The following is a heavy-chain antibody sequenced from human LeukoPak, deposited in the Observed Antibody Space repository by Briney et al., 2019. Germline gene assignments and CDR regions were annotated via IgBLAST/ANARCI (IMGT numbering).Heavy chain of an antibody. V-gene: IGHV1-46*01. CDR1: GYTFTSYY. Sequence: ASVKVSCKASGYTFTSYYMHWVRQAPGQGLEWMGIINPSGGSTSYAQKFQGRVTMTRDTSMSTVYMELSSLRSEDTAVYYCARGTSSGWYRPFPFDYWGQGTLVTVSS. CDR2: INPSGGST. D-gene: IGHD6-19*01. J-gene: IGHJ4*02. CDR3: ARGTSSGWYRPFPFDY.